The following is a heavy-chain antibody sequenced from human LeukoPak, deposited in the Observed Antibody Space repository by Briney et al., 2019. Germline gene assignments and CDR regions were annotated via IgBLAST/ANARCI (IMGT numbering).Heavy chain of an antibody. D-gene: IGHD3-3*01. V-gene: IGHV1-2*02. J-gene: IGHJ4*02. CDR2: INPKSDGT. CDR3: ATSGGTSGPELDY. CDR1: GYTFTGYY. Sequence: ASVKVSCKASGYTFTGYYMHWVRQAPGQGLEWMGWINPKSDGTNYAQKFQGRVTMTRDTSISTAYMEVSRMTSDDTAVYYCATSGGTSGPELDYWGQGTLVTVSS.